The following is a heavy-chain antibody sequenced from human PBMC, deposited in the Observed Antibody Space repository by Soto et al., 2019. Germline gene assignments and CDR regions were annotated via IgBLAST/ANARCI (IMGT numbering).Heavy chain of an antibody. CDR3: AKSYASGSYYHFDS. CDR2: IGGSGGRA. V-gene: IGHV3-23*01. Sequence: EVQLLESGGDLVQPGGSLRLSCAASGFTFINYAMSWVRQAPGLGLEWVSSIGGSGGRADYADSVRGRFTISRDNSKKTLSLQMNSLRVDDTAIYYCAKSYASGSYYHFDSWGQGTLVTVSS. J-gene: IGHJ4*02. D-gene: IGHD3-10*01. CDR1: GFTFINYA.